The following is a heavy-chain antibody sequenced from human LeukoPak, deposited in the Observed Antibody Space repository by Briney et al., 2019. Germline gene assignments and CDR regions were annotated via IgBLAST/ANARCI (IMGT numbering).Heavy chain of an antibody. J-gene: IGHJ4*02. CDR3: ARMPAGSSTTNDY. V-gene: IGHV1-2*06. Sequence: GASVKVSCKASGYTFTGYYMHWVRQAPGQGLEWMGRINPNSGGTNYAQKFQGRVTMTRDTSISTAYMELSRLRSDDTAVYYCARMPAGSSTTNDYWGRGTLVTVSS. CDR2: INPNSGGT. CDR1: GYTFTGYY. D-gene: IGHD2-2*01.